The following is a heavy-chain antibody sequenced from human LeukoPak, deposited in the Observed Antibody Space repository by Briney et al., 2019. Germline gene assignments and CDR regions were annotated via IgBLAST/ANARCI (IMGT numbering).Heavy chain of an antibody. V-gene: IGHV3-21*01. D-gene: IGHD6-13*01. J-gene: IGHJ4*02. CDR1: GFTFSSYS. CDR2: ISSSSSYI. CDR3: ARGFGSSWYIVY. Sequence: GGSLRLSCAASGFTFSSYSMNWVRQAPGKGLEWVPSISSSSSYIYYADSVKGRFTISRDNAKNSLYLQMNSRRAEDTAVCYCARGFGSSWYIVYWGQGTLVTVSS.